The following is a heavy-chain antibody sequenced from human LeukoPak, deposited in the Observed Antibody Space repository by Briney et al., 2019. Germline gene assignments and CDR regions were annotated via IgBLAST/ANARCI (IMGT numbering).Heavy chain of an antibody. D-gene: IGHD3-16*01. V-gene: IGHV4-39*01. CDR2: IYYSGST. CDR1: AGSISSSSYY. Sequence: PSETLSLTCTASAGSISSSSYYWGWIRQPPGKGLEWIGSIYYSGSTYYDPSLKSRVTISVDTSKNQFSLTLSSVTAADTAVYYCARRPLTFGGPVDYWGQGTLVTVSS. J-gene: IGHJ4*02. CDR3: ARRPLTFGGPVDY.